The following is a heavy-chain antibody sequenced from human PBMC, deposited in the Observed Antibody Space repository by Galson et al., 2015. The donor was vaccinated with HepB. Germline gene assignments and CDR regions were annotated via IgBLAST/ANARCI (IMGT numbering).Heavy chain of an antibody. CDR1: GFTFSSYN. CDR3: ARGGAWPSITPIDH. V-gene: IGHV3-21*01. CDR2: IISTGTYV. J-gene: IGHJ4*02. Sequence: SLRLSCAASGFTFSSYNMNWVRQTPGKGLEWVSSIISTGTYVYYADSVKGRFTISRDNAKDSLYLQMNSLRAEDVAVYYCARGGAWPSITPIDHWGQGTLVTVSS. D-gene: IGHD5-12*01.